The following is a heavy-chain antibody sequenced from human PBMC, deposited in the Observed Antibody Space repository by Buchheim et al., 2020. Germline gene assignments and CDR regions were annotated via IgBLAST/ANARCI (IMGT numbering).Heavy chain of an antibody. CDR3: VRGCLNVRCYTSYYAMVV. Sequence: DEQLVDSGGGAVQPGDSLRLSCAATGFTFSKYSMNWVRQAPGKGLEWVAFITHSSSTMYYRDSVKGRFIVSRDNIRNSVFLQMNSLTGEYTAGYYCVRGCLNVRCYTSYYAMVVCGQGTT. CDR1: GFTFSKYS. CDR2: ITHSSSTM. J-gene: IGHJ6*02. V-gene: IGHV3-48*01. D-gene: IGHD2-8*01.